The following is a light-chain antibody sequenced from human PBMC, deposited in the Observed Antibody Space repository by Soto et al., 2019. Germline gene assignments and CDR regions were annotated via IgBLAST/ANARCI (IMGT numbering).Light chain of an antibody. Sequence: DIVMTQSPDSLAVSLGERATINCKSSQSVLYSSNNKNYLAWYQQKPGQPPKLLIYWASTRESGVPDRFSGSGAGTDFPLTLSSLQAEDVAVYYCQQYYTTPPLYPFGQGTKLEIK. CDR3: QQYYTTPPLYP. J-gene: IGKJ2*01. V-gene: IGKV4-1*01. CDR1: QSVLYSSNNKNY. CDR2: WAS.